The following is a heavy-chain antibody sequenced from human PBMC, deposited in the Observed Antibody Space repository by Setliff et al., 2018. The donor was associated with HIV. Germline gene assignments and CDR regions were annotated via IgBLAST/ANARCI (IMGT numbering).Heavy chain of an antibody. D-gene: IGHD6-13*01. J-gene: IGHJ4*02. CDR1: GYRFPTYE. Sequence: ASVKVSCKASGYRFPTYEMHWVRQAPGEGLEWIGMITPFGGSTYYAQKFQGRVTLTMDTSTSTFYMELSSLRFEDTAVYYCARAPPSGKARPYYFDYWGQGTLVTVSS. CDR2: ITPFGGST. V-gene: IGHV1-46*01. CDR3: ARAPPSGKARPYYFDY.